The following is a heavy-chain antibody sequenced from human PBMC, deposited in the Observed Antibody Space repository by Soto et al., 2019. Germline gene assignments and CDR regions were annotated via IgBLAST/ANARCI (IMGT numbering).Heavy chain of an antibody. D-gene: IGHD2-15*01. J-gene: IGHJ4*02. CDR3: ASAAPQSIGYCSGGSCYSKDY. CDR2: INHSGST. V-gene: IGHV4-34*01. Sequence: SETLSLTCAVYGGSFSGYYWSWIRQPPGKGLEWIGEINHSGSTNYNPSLKSRVTISVDTSKNQFSLKLSSVTAADTAVYYCASAAPQSIGYCSGGSCYSKDYWGQGTLVTVSS. CDR1: GGSFSGYY.